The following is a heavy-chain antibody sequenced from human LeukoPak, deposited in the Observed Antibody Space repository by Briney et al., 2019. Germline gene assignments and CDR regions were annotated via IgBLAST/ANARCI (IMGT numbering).Heavy chain of an antibody. CDR1: GFLANNNY. J-gene: IGHJ6*01. V-gene: IGHV3-66*01. CDR2: IYSGGST. Sequence: GGPLRLSCAASGFLANNNYMSWVPQAPGRGLEWFSLIYSGGSTYYADSVKGRFTISRDNSNNTLYLQMISLRAEDTAVYSCASREHPGLYYGRDVRGEGTTVTVSS. CDR3: ASREHPGLYYGRDV. D-gene: IGHD1-26*01.